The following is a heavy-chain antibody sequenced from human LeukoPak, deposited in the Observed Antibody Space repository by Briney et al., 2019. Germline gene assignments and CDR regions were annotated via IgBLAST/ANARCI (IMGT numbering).Heavy chain of an antibody. J-gene: IGHJ4*02. CDR3: AKGDFYDSSGYPYFDH. CDR1: GFTFSSYA. V-gene: IGHV3-23*01. Sequence: GGSLRLSCAASGFTFSSYAMSWVRQAPGKGLEWVSAISGSGGSTYYAGSVKGRFTISRDNSKNTLYLQMNSLRAEDTAVYYCAKGDFYDSSGYPYFDHWGQGTLVTVSS. CDR2: ISGSGGST. D-gene: IGHD3-22*01.